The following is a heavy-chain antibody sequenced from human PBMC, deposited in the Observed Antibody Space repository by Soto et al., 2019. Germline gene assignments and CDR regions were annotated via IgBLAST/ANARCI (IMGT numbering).Heavy chain of an antibody. V-gene: IGHV4-59*01. CDR3: AREKDNWFDP. CDR2: IYFSGNS. J-gene: IGHJ5*02. Sequence: QVQLQESGPGLVKPSETLSLTCTVSGVSISSYYWSWIRQPPGKGLEWIGYIYFSGNSNYNPSLKXXVXIXXDTSKNQFSLKLSSVTAADTAVYYCAREKDNWFDPWGQGTLVTVSS. CDR1: GVSISSYY.